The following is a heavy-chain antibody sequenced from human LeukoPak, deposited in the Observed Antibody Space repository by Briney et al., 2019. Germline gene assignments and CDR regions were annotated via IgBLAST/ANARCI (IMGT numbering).Heavy chain of an antibody. CDR1: GFTFGSYA. V-gene: IGHV3-23*01. CDR3: AKDRVRLRFDP. J-gene: IGHJ5*02. Sequence: GGSLRLSCATSGFTFGSYAMTWVRQAPGKGLEWVSAISGSGGSTYYADSVKGRFTISRDNSKNTLYLQMNSLRAEDTAVYYCAKDRVRLRFDPWGQGTLVTVSS. CDR2: ISGSGGST. D-gene: IGHD3-10*01.